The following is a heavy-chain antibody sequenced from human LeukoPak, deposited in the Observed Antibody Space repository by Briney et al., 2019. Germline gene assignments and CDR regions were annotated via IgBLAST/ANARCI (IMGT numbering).Heavy chain of an antibody. CDR2: IYYSGTT. CDR3: ARAHSGSLSPFDN. CDR1: GGSFSGYY. Sequence: PSETLSLTCAVYGGSFSGYYWGWIRQPPGKGLEWIGYIYYSGTTNYNPSLKSRVTISVDTSKNQFSLKLRSVTAADTAVYYCARAHSGSLSPFDNWGQGTLVTVSS. J-gene: IGHJ4*02. V-gene: IGHV4-59*01. D-gene: IGHD1-26*01.